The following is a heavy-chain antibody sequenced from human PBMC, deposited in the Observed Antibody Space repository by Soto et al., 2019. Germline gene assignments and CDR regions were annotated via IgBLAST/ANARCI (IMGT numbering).Heavy chain of an antibody. CDR2: ISSGDNYK. Sequence: GGSLRLSCAVSGFTLSSHSMNWVRQAPGKGLEWVSCISSGDNYKYYADSVKGRFTISRDNAKNSLVLQMHSLRVEDTAVYYCARGPPNRHGTDLCGQGTLVNVSX. J-gene: IGHJ4*02. V-gene: IGHV3-21*01. CDR3: ARGPPNRHGTDL. CDR1: GFTLSSHS. D-gene: IGHD1-1*01.